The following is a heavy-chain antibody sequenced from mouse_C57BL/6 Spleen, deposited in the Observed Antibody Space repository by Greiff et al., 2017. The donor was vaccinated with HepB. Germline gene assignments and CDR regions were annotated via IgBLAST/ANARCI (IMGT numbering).Heavy chain of an antibody. CDR1: GYTFTSYW. D-gene: IGHD1-1*01. V-gene: IGHV1-64*01. J-gene: IGHJ3*01. CDR2: IHPNSGST. CDR3: ARRDGSSYTWFAY. Sequence: VQLQQSGAELVKPGASVKLSCKASGYTFTSYWMHWVKQRPGQGLEWIGMIHPNSGSTNYNEKFKSKATLTVDKSSSTAYMQLSSLTSEDSAVYYCARRDGSSYTWFAYWGQGTLVTVSA.